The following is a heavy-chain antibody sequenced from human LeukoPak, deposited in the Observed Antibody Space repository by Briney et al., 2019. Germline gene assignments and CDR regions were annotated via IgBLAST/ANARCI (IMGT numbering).Heavy chain of an antibody. CDR1: GFTFSSYA. Sequence: PGGSLRLSCAASGFTFSSYAMHWVRQAPGKGLEWVAVISYDGSNKYYADSVKGRFTISRDNSKNTLYLQMNSLRAEDTAVYYCAKGALIGYCSGGSCHSFGYWGQGTLVTVSS. CDR2: ISYDGSNK. V-gene: IGHV3-30-3*01. CDR3: AKGALIGYCSGGSCHSFGY. D-gene: IGHD2-15*01. J-gene: IGHJ4*02.